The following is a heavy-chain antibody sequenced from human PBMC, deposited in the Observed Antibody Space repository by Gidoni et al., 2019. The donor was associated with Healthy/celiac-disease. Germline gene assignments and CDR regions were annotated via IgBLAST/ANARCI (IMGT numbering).Heavy chain of an antibody. V-gene: IGHV3-74*01. CDR3: ARCPYYFYYYYGMDV. Sequence: EVQLVESGGGLVQPGGSLSLSCAASVFTFISYWMHWVRQAPGKGLVWLSRINSDGSSTSYADSVKVRFTISRDNAKNTLYLQMNSLRAEDTAVYYCARCPYYFYYYYGMDVWGQGTTVTVSS. D-gene: IGHD1-26*01. CDR2: INSDGSST. CDR1: VFTFISYW. J-gene: IGHJ6*02.